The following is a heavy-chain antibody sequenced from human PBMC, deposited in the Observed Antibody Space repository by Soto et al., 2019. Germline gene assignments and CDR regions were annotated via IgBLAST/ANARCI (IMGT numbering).Heavy chain of an antibody. CDR2: ISGSGGST. Sequence: EVQLLESGGGLVQPGGSLRLSCAASGFTFSSYAMSWVRQAPGKGLEWVSAISGSGGSTYYADSVKGRFTISRDNSKNTLYLQMNSLRAEDTAVYYCAKAIVATAVQTHYYYMDVWGKGTTVTVSS. CDR1: GFTFSSYA. D-gene: IGHD5-12*01. J-gene: IGHJ6*03. CDR3: AKAIVATAVQTHYYYMDV. V-gene: IGHV3-23*01.